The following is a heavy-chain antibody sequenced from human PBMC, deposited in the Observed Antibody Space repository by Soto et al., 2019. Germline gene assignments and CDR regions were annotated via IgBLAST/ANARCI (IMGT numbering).Heavy chain of an antibody. CDR2: CKGKADGGTR. V-gene: IGHV3-15*07. D-gene: IGHD4-17*01. J-gene: IGHJ4*02. Sequence: EVQLVESGGGLVKPGGSLRLSCIASGFTFNDAWMNWVRQAPGKGLEWVGRCKGKADGGTRDYAETVKGRFTISSDDSKNTVYLQMNRLKTEDTAVYYCTSSTLTTLSFDYWGQGALITVSS. CDR3: TSSTLTTLSFDY. CDR1: GFTFNDAW.